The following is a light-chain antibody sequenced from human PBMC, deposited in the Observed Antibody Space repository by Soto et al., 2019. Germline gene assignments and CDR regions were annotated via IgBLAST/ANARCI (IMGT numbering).Light chain of an antibody. CDR2: GGS. V-gene: IGKV3-20*01. CDR3: QEYGTSHPWT. CDR1: QNIRGNE. Sequence: EVVLTQSPGALSLSPGEGVTLSCRASQNIRGNELAWYRQKLGQAPRLLIYGGSSRAEGIPDRVSGRGTGTNFTLTISRQAPEDSAVYYSQEYGTSHPWTFCQGTKLQSK. J-gene: IGKJ1*01.